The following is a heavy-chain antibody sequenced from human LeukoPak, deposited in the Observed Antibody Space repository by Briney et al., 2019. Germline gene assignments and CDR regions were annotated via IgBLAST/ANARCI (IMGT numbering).Heavy chain of an antibody. V-gene: IGHV4-59*08. J-gene: IGHJ4*02. CDR3: ARRGYYYDTHGYYYFDY. Sequence: SSETLPLTCTVSGGSISTYYWSWIRQPPGKGLEWIGYIYHSGSTNYNPSLKSRVTISVDTSKNQFSLKLSSVTAADTAVYYCARRGYYYDTHGYYYFDYWGQGTLVTVSS. D-gene: IGHD3-22*01. CDR2: IYHSGST. CDR1: GGSISTYY.